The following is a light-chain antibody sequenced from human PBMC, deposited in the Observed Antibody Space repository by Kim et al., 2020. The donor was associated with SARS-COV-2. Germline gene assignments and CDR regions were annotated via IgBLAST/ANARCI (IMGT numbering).Light chain of an antibody. CDR1: QDINRY. Sequence: ASVRDRVTSTCRASQDINRYLNWYQQKPGKAPKLLIYTASSLQSGVPSRFTGSGSETDFTLTISSLQPEDFATYYCQQSYSAPRTFGQGTKVDIK. V-gene: IGKV1-39*01. CDR3: QQSYSAPRT. CDR2: TAS. J-gene: IGKJ1*01.